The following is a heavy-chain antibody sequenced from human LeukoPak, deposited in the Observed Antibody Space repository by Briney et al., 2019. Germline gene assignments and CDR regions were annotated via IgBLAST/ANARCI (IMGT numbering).Heavy chain of an antibody. J-gene: IGHJ4*02. CDR2: IYYSGSTSGSTT. Sequence: SETLSLTCTVSGGSISSGDHYWSWIRQPPGKGLEWIGYIYYSGSTSGSTTYYNPSLKSRVTVSVDTSKNQFSLKLRSVTAADTAVYYCASGGADSGSLFDYWGQGTLVTVSS. CDR3: ASGGADSGSLFDY. CDR1: GGSISSGDHY. D-gene: IGHD5-12*01. V-gene: IGHV4-30-4*01.